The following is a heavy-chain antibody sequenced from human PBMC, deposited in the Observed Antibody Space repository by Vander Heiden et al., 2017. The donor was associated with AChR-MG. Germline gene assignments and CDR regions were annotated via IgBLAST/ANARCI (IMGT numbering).Heavy chain of an antibody. CDR3: ARAYCSSTSCDNNWFDP. CDR2: INPNSGGT. Sequence: QVQLVQSGAEVKKPGASVKVSCKASGYTFTGYYMHWVRQAPGQGLEWMGWINPNSGGTNYAQKFQGRVTMTRDTSISTAYMELSRLRSDDTAVYYCARAYCSSTSCDNNWFDPWGQGTLVNVSS. V-gene: IGHV1-2*02. CDR1: GYTFTGYY. J-gene: IGHJ5*02. D-gene: IGHD2-2*02.